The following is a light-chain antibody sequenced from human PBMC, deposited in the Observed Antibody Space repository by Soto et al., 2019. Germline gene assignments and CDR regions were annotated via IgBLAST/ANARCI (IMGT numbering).Light chain of an antibody. CDR2: DVS. V-gene: IGLV2-11*01. CDR3: CSYAGSYTWV. Sequence: QSALTQPRSVSGSPGQSVTISCTGTSSSVGSYNFVSWYQQHPGKAPKLMIYDVSRRPSGVPDRFSGSKSGNTASLTISGLQGEDEADYYCCSYAGSYTWVFGTGTKLTVL. CDR1: SSSVGSYNF. J-gene: IGLJ1*01.